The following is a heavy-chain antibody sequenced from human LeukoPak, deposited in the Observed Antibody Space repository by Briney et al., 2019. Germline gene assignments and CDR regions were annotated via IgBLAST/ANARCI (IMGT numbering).Heavy chain of an antibody. Sequence: PGGSLRFSCTASGFTFSGHWIHWVRQPLGMGLVWVSRINERGTDSMYAESVKGRFTISRDNAKNTVYLQMNSLRAEDTAVYYCVRDETLWTLDWWGQGTLVSVSS. CDR2: INERGTDS. V-gene: IGHV3-74*03. CDR1: GFTFSGHW. J-gene: IGHJ4*02. D-gene: IGHD1-1*01. CDR3: VRDETLWTLDW.